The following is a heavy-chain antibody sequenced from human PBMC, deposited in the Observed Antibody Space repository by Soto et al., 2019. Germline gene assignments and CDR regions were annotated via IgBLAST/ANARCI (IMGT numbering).Heavy chain of an antibody. J-gene: IGHJ6*02. CDR2: IWYDGSNK. V-gene: IGHV3-33*01. D-gene: IGHD2-2*01. Sequence: QVQLVESGGGVVQPGRSLRLSCAASGFTFSSYGMHWVRQAPGKGLEWVAVIWYDGSNKYYADSVKGRFTISRDNSKNTLYLQMNSLRAEDTAVYYCARGYGGLSTASNYGMDVWGQGTTVTVSS. CDR3: ARGYGGLSTASNYGMDV. CDR1: GFTFSSYG.